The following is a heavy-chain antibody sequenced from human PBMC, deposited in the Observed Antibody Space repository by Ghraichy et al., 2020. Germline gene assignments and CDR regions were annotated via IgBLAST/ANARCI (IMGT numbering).Heavy chain of an antibody. J-gene: IGHJ4*02. Sequence: GGSLRLSCAASGLTFSDYWMSWVRQAPGKGLEWVANIKQDGSEKYYLDSMRGRFTISRDNAKNSLYLQMNSLRVEDTAVYYCATTPGASCGGDCYTYFFDFWGQGALVTVSS. CDR1: GLTFSDYW. V-gene: IGHV3-7*02. CDR2: IKQDGSEK. D-gene: IGHD2-21*02. CDR3: ATTPGASCGGDCYTYFFDF.